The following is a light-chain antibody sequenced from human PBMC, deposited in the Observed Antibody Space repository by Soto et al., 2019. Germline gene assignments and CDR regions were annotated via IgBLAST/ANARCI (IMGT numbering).Light chain of an antibody. CDR1: QSISNL. CDR2: GAS. J-gene: IGKJ5*01. CDR3: QQYYDRPIT. Sequence: EVLVTQSTDTLSVSPAERATLSCRASQSISNLLAWYQQKPGQAPRLLMYGASTRATGFPDRFSGSGSGTEFTLTISSLHSEDFAVYYCQQYYDRPITFGQGTRLEI. V-gene: IGKV3-15*01.